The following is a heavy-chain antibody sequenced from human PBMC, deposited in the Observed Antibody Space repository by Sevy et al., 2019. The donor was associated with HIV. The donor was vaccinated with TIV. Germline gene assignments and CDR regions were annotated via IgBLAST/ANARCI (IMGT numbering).Heavy chain of an antibody. CDR1: GFTFSSYE. CDR3: ARDRQGITVAGTAIDY. J-gene: IGHJ4*02. V-gene: IGHV3-48*03. Sequence: GGSLRLSCTASGFTFSSYEMNWVCQAPGKGLEWVSYITLSGSTIYYADSVKGRFTISRDNAKNSLYLQMNSLRAEDTAVYYCARDRQGITVAGTAIDYWGQGTLVTVSS. CDR2: ITLSGSTI. D-gene: IGHD6-19*01.